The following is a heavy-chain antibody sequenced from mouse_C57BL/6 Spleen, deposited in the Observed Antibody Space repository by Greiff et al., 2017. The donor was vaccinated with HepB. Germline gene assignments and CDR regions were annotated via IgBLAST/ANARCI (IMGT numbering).Heavy chain of an antibody. CDR3: TPHYYGSSYRFAY. D-gene: IGHD1-1*01. Sequence: QVQLKESGAELVRPGASVTLSCKASGYTFTDYEMHWVKQTPVHGLEWIGAIDPETGGTAYNQKFKGKAILTADKSSSTAYMELRSLTSEDSAVYYCTPHYYGSSYRFAYWGQGTLVTVSA. CDR1: GYTFTDYE. J-gene: IGHJ3*01. CDR2: IDPETGGT. V-gene: IGHV1-15*01.